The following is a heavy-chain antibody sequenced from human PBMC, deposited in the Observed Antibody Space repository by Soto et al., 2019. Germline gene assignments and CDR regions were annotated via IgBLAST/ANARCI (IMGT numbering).Heavy chain of an antibody. Sequence: GGSLRLSCAAPGFTFIGYAMSWVRQAPGKGLEWVSAISGSGGSTYYADSVKGRFTISRDNSKNTLYLQMSSLRAEDTAVYYCAKSRGTKYCSSTSCYALACSWGLGTLVTAPQ. CDR1: GFTFIGYA. J-gene: IGHJ5*02. CDR3: AKSRGTKYCSSTSCYALACS. D-gene: IGHD2-2*01. CDR2: ISGSGGST. V-gene: IGHV3-23*01.